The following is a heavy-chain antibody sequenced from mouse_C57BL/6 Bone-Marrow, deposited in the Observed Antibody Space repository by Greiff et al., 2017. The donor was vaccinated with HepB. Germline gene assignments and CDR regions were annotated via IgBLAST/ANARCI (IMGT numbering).Heavy chain of an antibody. D-gene: IGHD1-1*01. Sequence: EVQVVESGPELVKPGASVKISCKASGYSFTGYYMNWVKQSPEKSLEWIGEINPSTGGTTYNQKFKAKATLTVDKSSSTAYMQLKSLTSEDSAVYYCARRGGSNYSYFDVWGTGTTVTVSS. J-gene: IGHJ1*03. CDR3: ARRGGSNYSYFDV. CDR1: GYSFTGYY. V-gene: IGHV1-42*01. CDR2: INPSTGGT.